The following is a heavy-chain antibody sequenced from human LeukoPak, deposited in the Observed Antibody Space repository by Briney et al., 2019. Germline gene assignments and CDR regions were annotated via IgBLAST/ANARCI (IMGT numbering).Heavy chain of an antibody. CDR1: GYSFTSHD. CDR3: ASALKRGSAGTLIDH. D-gene: IGHD6-13*01. CDR2: MNPNSGNT. V-gene: IGHV1-8*01. J-gene: IGHJ4*02. Sequence: ASVKVSCKASGYSFTSHDINWVRQATGQGLEWMGWMNPNSGNTGYAQKFQDRVTMARNTSISTAYLELSSLGSEDTAMYYCASALKRGSAGTLIDHWGQGTLVTVSS.